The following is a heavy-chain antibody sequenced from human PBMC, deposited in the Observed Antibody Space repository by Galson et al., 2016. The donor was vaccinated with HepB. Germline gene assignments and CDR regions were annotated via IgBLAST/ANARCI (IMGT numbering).Heavy chain of an antibody. CDR2: IWDDGTNE. V-gene: IGHV3-33*01. Sequence: SLRLSCAASGFTFSVYGMHWLRQAPGKGLEWVAVIWDDGTNEKYADPVKGRFTISRDNSRNTLYLQLNSLRVEDTAVYYCAGGLGATPLLDYWGQGARVSVAS. J-gene: IGHJ4*02. CDR3: AGGLGATPLLDY. D-gene: IGHD1-26*01. CDR1: GFTFSVYG.